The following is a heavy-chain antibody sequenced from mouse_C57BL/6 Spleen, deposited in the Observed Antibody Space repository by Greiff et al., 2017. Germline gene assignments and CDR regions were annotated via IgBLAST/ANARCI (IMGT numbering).Heavy chain of an antibody. CDR2: IRNKANGYTT. Sequence: EVQRVESGGGLVQPGGSLSLSCAASGFTFTDYYMSWVRQPPGKALEWLGFIRNKANGYTTEYSASVKGRFTISRDNSQSILYLRMNAQRAEDSATYYCARSSIYLAMDYWGQGTSVTVSS. J-gene: IGHJ4*01. V-gene: IGHV7-3*01. CDR3: ARSSIYLAMDY. CDR1: GFTFTDYY. D-gene: IGHD2-1*01.